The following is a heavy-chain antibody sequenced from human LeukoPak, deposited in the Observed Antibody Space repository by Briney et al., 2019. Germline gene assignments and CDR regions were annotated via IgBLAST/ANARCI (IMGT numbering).Heavy chain of an antibody. CDR2: ISCDGSNK. D-gene: IGHD3-3*01. CDR3: ARMGILEWFYYYGMDV. V-gene: IGHV3-30*03. Sequence: GRSLRLSCAASGFTFSSYGMHWVRQAPGKGLEWVAVISCDGSNKYYADSVKGRFTISRDNSKNTLYLQMNSLRAEDTAVYYCARMGILEWFYYYGMDVWGQGTTVTVSS. J-gene: IGHJ6*02. CDR1: GFTFSSYG.